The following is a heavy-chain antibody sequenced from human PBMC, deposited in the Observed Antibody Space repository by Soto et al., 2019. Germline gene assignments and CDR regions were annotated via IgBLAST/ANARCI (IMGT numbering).Heavy chain of an antibody. V-gene: IGHV3-49*04. CDR3: TRDWGVVPAAIGPGSNAFDI. CDR1: GFTFGDYA. Sequence: GGSLRLSCTASGFTFGDYAMSWVRQAPGKGLEWVGFIRSKAYGGTTEYAASVKGRFTISRDDSKSIAYLQMNSLKTEDTAVYYCTRDWGVVPAAIGPGSNAFDIWGQGTMVTVSS. CDR2: IRSKAYGGTT. D-gene: IGHD2-2*01. J-gene: IGHJ3*02.